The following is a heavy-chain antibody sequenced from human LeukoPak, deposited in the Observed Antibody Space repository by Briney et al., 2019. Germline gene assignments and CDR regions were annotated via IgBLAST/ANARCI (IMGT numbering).Heavy chain of an antibody. J-gene: IGHJ4*02. CDR3: AKDREYDDSCDYNG. Sequence: GGSLRLSCVVSGFSVSNNYMSWARQAPEKGLEWVSTISHVGGTYYADSVRGRFTISRDDSKNMVYLQMDSLRAEDTAVYYCAKDREYDDSCDYNGWGQGTLVTVSS. V-gene: IGHV3-53*01. CDR1: GFSVSNNY. D-gene: IGHD3-22*01. CDR2: ISHVGGT.